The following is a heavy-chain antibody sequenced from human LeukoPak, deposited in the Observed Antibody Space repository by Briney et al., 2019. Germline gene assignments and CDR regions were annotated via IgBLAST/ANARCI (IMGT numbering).Heavy chain of an antibody. CDR3: AREDYYDSSGPFY. CDR1: GFTFSSYW. J-gene: IGHJ4*02. D-gene: IGHD3-22*01. Sequence: PGGSLRLSCAASGFTFSSYWMSWVRQAPGKGLEWVANIKQDGSEKYYVDSVKGRFTISRDNAKNSLYLQMNSLRAGDTAVYYCAREDYYDSSGPFYWGQGTLVTVSS. V-gene: IGHV3-7*01. CDR2: IKQDGSEK.